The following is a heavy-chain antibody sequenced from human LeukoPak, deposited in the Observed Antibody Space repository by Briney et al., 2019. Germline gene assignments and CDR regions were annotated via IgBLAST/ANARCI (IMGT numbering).Heavy chain of an antibody. V-gene: IGHV3-64D*09. CDR2: ISDIGGST. J-gene: IGHJ6*02. CDR3: VRGYSFGPYGMDV. CDR1: GFPFSSYA. Sequence: GGSLRLSCSASGFPFSSYAMHWVRQAQGKGLEYVSAISDIGGSTYYADSVKGRFTISRDNSKNTLYLQISSLRAEDTAVYFCVRGYSFGPYGMDVWGQGTTVTVSS. D-gene: IGHD2-15*01.